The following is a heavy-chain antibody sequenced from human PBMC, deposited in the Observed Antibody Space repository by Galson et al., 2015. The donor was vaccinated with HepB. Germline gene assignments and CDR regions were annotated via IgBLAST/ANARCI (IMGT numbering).Heavy chain of an antibody. V-gene: IGHV1-69*13. CDR3: AREHTLYGDYVGWYYMDV. Sequence: SVKVSCKASGGTFSSYAISWVRQAPGQGLEWMGGIIPIFGTANYAQKFQGRVTITADESTSTAYMELSSLRSEDTAVYYCAREHTLYGDYVGWYYMDVWGKGTTVTVSS. J-gene: IGHJ6*03. CDR1: GGTFSSYA. CDR2: IIPIFGTA. D-gene: IGHD4-17*01.